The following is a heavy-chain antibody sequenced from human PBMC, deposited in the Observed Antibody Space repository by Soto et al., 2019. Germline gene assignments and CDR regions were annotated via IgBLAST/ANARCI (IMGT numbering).Heavy chain of an antibody. CDR3: ARDIGPALEWFGP. CDR1: VYTFTSYD. D-gene: IGHD5-18*01. Sequence: ASVKVSCKSSVYTFTSYDINCVRQASGQCLEWLGWMNPKSGQKAYVEKFQGRVTMTAKTSISTAYMELSSLRSDDTAVYYCARDIGPALEWFGPWGQGTLVTVCS. J-gene: IGHJ5*02. V-gene: IGHV1-8*01. CDR2: MNPKSGQK.